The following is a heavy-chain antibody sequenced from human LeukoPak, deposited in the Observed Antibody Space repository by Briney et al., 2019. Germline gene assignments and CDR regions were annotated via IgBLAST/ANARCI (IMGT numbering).Heavy chain of an antibody. V-gene: IGHV1-8*01. Sequence: ASVKVSCKASGYTFTSYDINWVRQATGQGLEWMGWMNPNSGNTGYAQKFQGRVTMTRNTSISTAYMELSSLRSEDTAVYYCVRGSGDCSSTSCYMLDYWGQGTLVTVSS. CDR2: MNPNSGNT. J-gene: IGHJ4*02. D-gene: IGHD2-2*02. CDR3: VRGSGDCSSTSCYMLDY. CDR1: GYTFTSYD.